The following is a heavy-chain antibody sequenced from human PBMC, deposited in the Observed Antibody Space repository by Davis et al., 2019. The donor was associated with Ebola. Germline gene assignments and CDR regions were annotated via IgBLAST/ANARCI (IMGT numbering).Heavy chain of an antibody. CDR3: STARGRYYDFDALDV. J-gene: IGHJ3*01. CDR2: VKSKTDGGTI. Sequence: PGGSLRLSCAASGFTFSNAWMTWVRQAPGKGLEWVGRVKSKTDGGTIDYAAPVKGRFIISRDDSKNTLFLQMNSLKTEDTAMYFCSTARGRYYDFDALDVWGQGTMVTVSS. CDR1: GFTFSNAW. D-gene: IGHD3-3*01. V-gene: IGHV3-15*01.